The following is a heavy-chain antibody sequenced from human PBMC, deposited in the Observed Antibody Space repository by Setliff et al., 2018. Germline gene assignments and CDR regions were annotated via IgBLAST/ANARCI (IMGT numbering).Heavy chain of an antibody. CDR3: ARGRGISMIVVVTHDAFDI. D-gene: IGHD3-22*01. Sequence: SETLSLTCTVSGYSISSGYYWGWIRQPAGKGLEWIGRIYTSGSTNYNPSLKSRVTISVDTSKNQFSLKLSSVTAADTAVYYCARGRGISMIVVVTHDAFDIWGQGTMVTVSS. J-gene: IGHJ3*02. CDR1: GYSISSGYY. V-gene: IGHV4-61*02. CDR2: IYTSGST.